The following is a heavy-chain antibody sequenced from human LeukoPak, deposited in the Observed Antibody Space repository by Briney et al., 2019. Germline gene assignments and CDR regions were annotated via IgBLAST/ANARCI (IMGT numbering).Heavy chain of an antibody. CDR1: GFTFSDYY. J-gene: IGHJ4*02. D-gene: IGHD3-22*01. V-gene: IGHV3-11*01. Sequence: PGESLRLSCAASGFTFSDYYMTWIRQAPGKGLEWISYISTSAGTIYYADSVKGRFTISRDNAKNSLYLQINSLRAEGTAVYYCARDAIDSSGFDFDYWGQGTLVTVSS. CDR3: ARDAIDSSGFDFDY. CDR2: ISTSAGTI.